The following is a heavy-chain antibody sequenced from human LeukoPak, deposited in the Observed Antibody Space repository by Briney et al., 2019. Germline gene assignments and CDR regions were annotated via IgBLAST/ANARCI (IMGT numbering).Heavy chain of an antibody. Sequence: SETLSLTCAVYGGSFSGYYWSWIRQPPGKGLEWIGEINHSGSTNYNPSLKSRVTISVDTSKNQFSLKLSSVTAADTAVYYCARASNWFDPWGQGTLVTVSS. V-gene: IGHV4-34*09. CDR3: ARASNWFDP. CDR1: GGSFSGYY. CDR2: INHSGST. J-gene: IGHJ5*02.